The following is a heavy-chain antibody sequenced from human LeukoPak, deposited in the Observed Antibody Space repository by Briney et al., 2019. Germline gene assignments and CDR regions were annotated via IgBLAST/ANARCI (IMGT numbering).Heavy chain of an antibody. V-gene: IGHV4-39*07. D-gene: IGHD1-26*01. CDR3: ARQSGVSSDNYFGMDV. J-gene: IGHJ6*02. CDR2: ISSSGST. CDR1: GGSIGSSPYF. Sequence: PSETLSLTCTVSGGSIGSSPYFWGWIRQPPGKGLEWIGSISSSGSTNYNPSLKSRVTISVDTSKNQFSLKLSSVTAADTAVYYCARQSGVSSDNYFGMDVWGQGTTVTVSS.